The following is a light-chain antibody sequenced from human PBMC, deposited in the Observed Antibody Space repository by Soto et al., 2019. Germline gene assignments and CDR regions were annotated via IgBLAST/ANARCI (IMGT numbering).Light chain of an antibody. CDR1: QNVRTN. CDR2: GAS. CDR3: QQYNNWPPFT. J-gene: IGKJ5*01. V-gene: IGKV3-15*01. Sequence: EIVMTQSPATLSVSPGERAILSCRASQNVRTNVGWYQQKPGQAPRLLIFGASTRATDIPARFSGSGSGTDFTLTISSLQSEDSAVYYCQQYNNWPPFTFGQGTRLEIK.